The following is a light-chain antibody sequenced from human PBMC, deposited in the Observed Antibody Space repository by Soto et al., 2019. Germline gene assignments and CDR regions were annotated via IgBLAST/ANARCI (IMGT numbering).Light chain of an antibody. CDR2: GAS. Sequence: EIVLTQSPGTLSLSPGERATLSCRASQSVSSNLAWYQQKPGQAPRLLIYGASTRATGIPARFSGSGSGTEFTLTISSLQSEDFAVYYCQQNNNWPPWTFGQGTKVDI. CDR3: QQNNNWPPWT. V-gene: IGKV3-15*01. J-gene: IGKJ1*01. CDR1: QSVSSN.